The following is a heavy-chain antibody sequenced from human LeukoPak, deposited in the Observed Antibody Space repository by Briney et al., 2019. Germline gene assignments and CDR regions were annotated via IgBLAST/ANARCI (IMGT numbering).Heavy chain of an antibody. V-gene: IGHV4-59*01. J-gene: IGHJ3*02. Sequence: SETLSLTCTVSGGSISVYNWSWIRQPPGKGLEAIGYNSHSGSTNYNPSLKSRVTISVDTSKNQFSLKLTSVTAADTAVYYCARGRWELPIWGQGTMVTVSS. D-gene: IGHD1-26*01. CDR3: ARGRWELPI. CDR2: NSHSGST. CDR1: GGSISVYN.